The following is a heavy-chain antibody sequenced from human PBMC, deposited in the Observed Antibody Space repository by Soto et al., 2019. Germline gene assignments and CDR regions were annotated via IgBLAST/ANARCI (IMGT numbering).Heavy chain of an antibody. CDR1: GGSISSGGYS. CDR2: IYHSGST. Sequence: PSETLSLTCAVSGGSISSGGYSWSWIRQPPGKGLEWIGYIYHSGSTYYNPSLKSRVTISVDRSKNQFSLKLSSVTAADTAVYYCASWTTVTTERFDVFDIRGQRTTVTVSS. V-gene: IGHV4-30-2*01. CDR3: ASWTTVTTERFDVFDI. J-gene: IGHJ3*02. D-gene: IGHD4-17*01.